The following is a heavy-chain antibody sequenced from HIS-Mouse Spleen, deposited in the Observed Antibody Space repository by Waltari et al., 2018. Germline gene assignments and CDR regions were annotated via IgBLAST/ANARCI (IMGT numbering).Heavy chain of an antibody. CDR3: AREIPYSSSWYDWYFDL. Sequence: QLQLQESGPGLVKPSETLSLTCTVSGGSISSSSYYWGWIRQPPGKGLEWIGSFYYSGGTYYNPSLKSRVTISVDTSKNQFSLKLGSVTAADTAVYYCAREIPYSSSWYDWYFDLWGRGTLVTVSS. CDR2: FYYSGGT. D-gene: IGHD6-13*01. V-gene: IGHV4-39*07. J-gene: IGHJ2*01. CDR1: GGSISSSSYY.